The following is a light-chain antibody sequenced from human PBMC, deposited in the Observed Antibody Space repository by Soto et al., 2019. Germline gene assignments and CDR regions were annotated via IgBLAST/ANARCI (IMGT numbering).Light chain of an antibody. CDR3: SSYTGSTSYV. CDR1: SSDVGGYNY. V-gene: IGLV2-14*01. Sequence: QSVLTQPASVSGSPGQSITISCTGTSSDVGGYNYVSWYQQEPGKAPKLMIYDVTYRPSGVSNRFSGSKSDNTASLTISGLQAEDEADYYCSSYTGSTSYVFGTGTGHRP. CDR2: DVT. J-gene: IGLJ1*01.